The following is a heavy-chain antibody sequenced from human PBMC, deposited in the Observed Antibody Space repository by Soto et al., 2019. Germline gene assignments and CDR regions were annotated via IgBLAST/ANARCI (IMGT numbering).Heavy chain of an antibody. J-gene: IGHJ6*02. CDR2: ISYDGSNK. CDR3: AKEEYYYGSGAPYYAMDV. V-gene: IGHV3-30*18. CDR1: GFTFSSYG. Sequence: QVQLVESGGGVVQPGRSLRLSCAASGFTFSSYGMHWVRQAPGKGLEWVAVISYDGSNKYYADSVKGRFTISRDNSKNTLYLQMNSLRAEDTAVYYCAKEEYYYGSGAPYYAMDVWGQGTTVTVSS. D-gene: IGHD3-10*01.